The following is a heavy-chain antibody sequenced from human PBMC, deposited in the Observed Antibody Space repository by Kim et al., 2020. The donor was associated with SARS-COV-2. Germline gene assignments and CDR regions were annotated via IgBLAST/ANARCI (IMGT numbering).Heavy chain of an antibody. J-gene: IGHJ6*02. D-gene: IGHD3-10*01. CDR1: GGSFSGYY. Sequence: SETLSLTCAVYGGSFSGYYWSWIRQPPGKGLEWIGEINHSGSTNYNPSLKSRVTISVDTSKNQFSLKLSSVTAADTAVYYCARGFSERFGNYYGSGSYYLYYYGMDVWGQGTTVTVSS. V-gene: IGHV4-34*01. CDR2: INHSGST. CDR3: ARGFSERFGNYYGSGSYYLYYYGMDV.